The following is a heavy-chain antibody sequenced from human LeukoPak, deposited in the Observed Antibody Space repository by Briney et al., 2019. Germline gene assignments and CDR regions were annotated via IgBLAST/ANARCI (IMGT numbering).Heavy chain of an antibody. CDR1: GFTFSSYG. CDR2: IRYDGSNK. D-gene: IGHD2-2*01. CDR3: AKDPVPAAPPLYYFDY. Sequence: GGSLRLSCAASGFTFSSYGMHWVRQAPGKGLEWVAFIRYDGSNKYYADSVKGRFTISRDNSKNTLYLQMNSLRAEDTAVYYCAKDPVPAAPPLYYFDYWGQGTLVTVSS. V-gene: IGHV3-30*02. J-gene: IGHJ4*02.